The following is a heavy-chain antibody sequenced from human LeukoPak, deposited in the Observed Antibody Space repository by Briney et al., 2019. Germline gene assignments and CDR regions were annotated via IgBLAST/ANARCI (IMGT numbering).Heavy chain of an antibody. D-gene: IGHD3-22*01. V-gene: IGHV3-20*04. CDR3: ARDHSYYDSSGYAFDI. J-gene: IGHJ3*02. CDR1: GFTFDDYG. CDR2: INWNGGST. Sequence: RTGGSLRLSCAASGFTFDDYGMSWVRRAPGKGLEWVSGINWNGGSTGYADSVKGRFTISRDNAKNSLYLQMNSLRAEDTALYYCARDHSYYDSSGYAFDIWGQGTMVTVSS.